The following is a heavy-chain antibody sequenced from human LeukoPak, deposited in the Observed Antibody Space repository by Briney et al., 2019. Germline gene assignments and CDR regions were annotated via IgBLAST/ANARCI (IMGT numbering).Heavy chain of an antibody. CDR3: ARDFQVWFGEAYGMDV. CDR1: GFTFSSYS. Sequence: GGSLRLSCAASGFTFSSYSMNWVRQAPGKGLEWVSSISSSSSYIYYADSVKGRFTISRDNARNSLYLQMNSLRAEDTAVYYCARDFQVWFGEAYGMDVWGKGTTVTVSS. V-gene: IGHV3-21*01. J-gene: IGHJ6*04. CDR2: ISSSSSYI. D-gene: IGHD3-10*01.